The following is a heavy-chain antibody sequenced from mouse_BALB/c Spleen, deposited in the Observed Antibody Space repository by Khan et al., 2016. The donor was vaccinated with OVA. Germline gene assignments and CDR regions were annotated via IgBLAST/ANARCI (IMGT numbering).Heavy chain of an antibody. CDR1: GYTFTSYW. CDR2: IYPSDSYT. Sequence: QVQLQQPGAELVRPGASVKLSCKASGYTFTSYWINWVKQRPGQGLEWIGNIYPSDSYTNYNQKFEDKATLTVDKSSSTAYMQLSSPTYEDSAVYYWTRGVRLHYYAMDCWGQGTSVTVSS. CDR3: TRGVRLHYYAMDC. D-gene: IGHD2-14*01. V-gene: IGHV1-69*02. J-gene: IGHJ4*01.